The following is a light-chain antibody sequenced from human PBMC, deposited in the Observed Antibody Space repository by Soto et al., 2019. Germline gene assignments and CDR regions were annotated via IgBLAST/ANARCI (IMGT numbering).Light chain of an antibody. CDR2: DVT. V-gene: IGLV2-11*01. Sequence: QSALTQPRSVSGSPGQSVTISCTGTSSDVGGYNYVSWYQQHPGKAPKLMIYDVTKRPSGVPYRFSGSKSGNTASLTISGLQAADEADYYCCSYAGSYTGVFGGGTKLTVL. J-gene: IGLJ2*01. CDR1: SSDVGGYNY. CDR3: CSYAGSYTGV.